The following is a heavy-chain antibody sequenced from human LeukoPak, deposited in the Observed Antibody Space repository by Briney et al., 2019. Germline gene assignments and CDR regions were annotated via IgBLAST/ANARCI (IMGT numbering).Heavy chain of an antibody. V-gene: IGHV1-2*02. CDR2: INPNSGGT. CDR1: RYTFTGYY. CDR3: SREDY. Sequence: ASVKVSCKASRYTFTGYYLHWVRQAAGQGLEWVGWINPNSGGTNYAQKFQGRVTMTRDTSISTVYMELSRLRSDDTAVYYCSREDYWGQGTLVSVSS. J-gene: IGHJ4*02.